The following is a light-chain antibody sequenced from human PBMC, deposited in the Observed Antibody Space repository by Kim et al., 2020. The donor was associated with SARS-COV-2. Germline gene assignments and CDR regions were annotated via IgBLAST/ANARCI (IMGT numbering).Light chain of an antibody. CDR3: QQRSNWPPLS. Sequence: SPGETAALPCRASQSISSYLAWYQQKPGQAPRLLIYDASNRATGIPARFSGSGSGTDFTLTISSLEPEDSAVYYCQQRSNWPPLSFGGGTKVDIK. J-gene: IGKJ4*01. V-gene: IGKV3-11*01. CDR1: QSISSY. CDR2: DAS.